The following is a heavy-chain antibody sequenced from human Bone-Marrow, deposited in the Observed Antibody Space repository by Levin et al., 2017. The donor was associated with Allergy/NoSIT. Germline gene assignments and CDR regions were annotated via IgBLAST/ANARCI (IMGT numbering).Heavy chain of an antibody. CDR3: AREVDYMGFDY. Sequence: SETLSLTCTVSGGSISSGDYYWSWIRQPPGKGLEWIGYIYYSGSTYYNPSLKSRVTISVDTSKNQFSLKLSSVTAADTAVYYCAREVDYMGFDYWGQGTLVTVSS. CDR2: IYYSGST. CDR1: GGSISSGDYY. V-gene: IGHV4-30-4*01. D-gene: IGHD4-11*01. J-gene: IGHJ4*02.